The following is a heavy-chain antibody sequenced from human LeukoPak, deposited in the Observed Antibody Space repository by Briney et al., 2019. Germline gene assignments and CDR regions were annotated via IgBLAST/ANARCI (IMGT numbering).Heavy chain of an antibody. J-gene: IGHJ6*03. D-gene: IGHD2-2*01. Sequence: PSETLSLTCTVSGGSISSYYWSWVRQPAGKGLEWIGRIYTSGSPNFIPSIKSRVTMSVDTPTHPFSLKLSSVTAADTAVYYCPRGGCYGRFLDCSSFYYMAVWGKGTTVTVS. CDR2: IYTSGSP. V-gene: IGHV4-4*07. CDR1: GGSISSYY. CDR3: PRGGCYGRFLDCSSFYYMAV.